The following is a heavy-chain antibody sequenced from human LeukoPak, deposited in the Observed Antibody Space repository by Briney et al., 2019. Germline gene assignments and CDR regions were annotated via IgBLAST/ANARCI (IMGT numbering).Heavy chain of an antibody. V-gene: IGHV3-30-3*01. J-gene: IGHJ5*02. CDR2: ISYDGSNK. CDR3: ARSGYYDSNWFDP. D-gene: IGHD3-22*01. CDR1: GFTFSSYA. Sequence: GGSLRLSCAASGFTFSSYAMHWVRQAPGKGLEWVAVISYDGSNKYYADSVKGRFTISRDNSKNTLYLQMNSLRAEDTAVYYCARSGYYDSNWFDPWGQGTLATVSS.